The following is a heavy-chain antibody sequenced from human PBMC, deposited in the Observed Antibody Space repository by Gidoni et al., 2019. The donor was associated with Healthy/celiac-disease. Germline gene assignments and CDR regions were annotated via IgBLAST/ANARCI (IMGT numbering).Heavy chain of an antibody. D-gene: IGHD1-26*01. CDR2: INHSGST. CDR3: ARGRRWWELLSVGYMDV. V-gene: IGHV4-34*01. J-gene: IGHJ6*03. CDR1: GGSFSGYY. Sequence: QVQLQQWGAGLLKPSETLSLPCAVYGGSFSGYYWSWIRQPPGKGLEWIGEINHSGSTNYNPSLKSRVTISVDTSKNQFSLKLSSVTAADTAVYYCARGRRWWELLSVGYMDVWGKGTTVTVSS.